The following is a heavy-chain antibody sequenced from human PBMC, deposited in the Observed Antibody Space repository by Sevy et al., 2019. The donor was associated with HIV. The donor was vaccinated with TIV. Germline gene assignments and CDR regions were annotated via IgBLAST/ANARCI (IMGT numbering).Heavy chain of an antibody. D-gene: IGHD3-22*01. Sequence: GGSLRLSCAASGFTFDDYAMHWVRQAPGKGLEWVSGISWNSGSIGYADSVKGRFTISRDNAKNSLYLQMNSLRAEDTALYYCAKAGLTYYDSDDAFDIWGQGTMVTVSS. CDR3: AKAGLTYYDSDDAFDI. CDR1: GFTFDDYA. CDR2: ISWNSGSI. J-gene: IGHJ3*02. V-gene: IGHV3-9*01.